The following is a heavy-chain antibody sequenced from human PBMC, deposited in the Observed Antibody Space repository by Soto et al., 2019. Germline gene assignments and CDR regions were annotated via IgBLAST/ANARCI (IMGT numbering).Heavy chain of an antibody. V-gene: IGHV4-59*01. D-gene: IGHD5-18*01. CDR1: GGSISSYY. J-gene: IGHJ4*02. CDR2: IYYSGTT. Sequence: SETLSLTCTVSGGSISSYYWSWIRQPPGKGLEWIGYIYYSGTTDYNPSLKSRVTISVDRSKNQFSLKLNSVPAADTAVYYCARHVDSTRAYYFDYWGQGTLVTVSS. CDR3: ARHVDSTRAYYFDY.